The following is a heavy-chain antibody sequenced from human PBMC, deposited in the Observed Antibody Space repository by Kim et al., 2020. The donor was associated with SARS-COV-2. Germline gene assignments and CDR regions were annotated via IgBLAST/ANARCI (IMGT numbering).Heavy chain of an antibody. V-gene: IGHV4-34*01. Sequence: SETLSLTCAVYGGSFSGYYWSWIRQPPGKGLEWIGEINHSGSTNYNPSLKSRVTISVDTSKNQFSLKLSSVTAADTAVYYCARGVLYCSGGSCWSYYYGMDVWGQGTTVTVSS. CDR3: ARGVLYCSGGSCWSYYYGMDV. CDR1: GGSFSGYY. CDR2: INHSGST. D-gene: IGHD2-15*01. J-gene: IGHJ6*02.